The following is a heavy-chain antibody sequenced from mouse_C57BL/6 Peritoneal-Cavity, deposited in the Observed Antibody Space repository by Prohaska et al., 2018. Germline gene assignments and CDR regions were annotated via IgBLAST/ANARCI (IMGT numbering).Heavy chain of an antibody. Sequence: EVKLVESEGGLVQPGSSMKLSCTASGFTFSDYYMAWVRQVPEKGLEWVANINYDGSSTYYLDSLKSRFIISRDNAKNILYLQMSSLKSEDTATYYWARGGELGRYFDVWGTGTTVTVSS. V-gene: IGHV5-16*01. CDR3: ARGGELGRYFDV. CDR2: INYDGSST. D-gene: IGHD4-1*01. CDR1: GFTFSDYY. J-gene: IGHJ1*03.